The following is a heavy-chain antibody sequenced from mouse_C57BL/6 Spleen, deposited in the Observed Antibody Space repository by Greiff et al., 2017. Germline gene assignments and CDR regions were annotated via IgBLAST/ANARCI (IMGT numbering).Heavy chain of an antibody. CDR2: IDPETGGT. CDR3: TRGDYDVAY. J-gene: IGHJ3*01. Sequence: VQLVESGAELVRPGASVTLSCKASGYTFTDYEMHWVKQTPVHGLEWIGAIDPETGGTAYNQKFKGKAILTADKSSSTAYMELRSLTSEDSAVYYCTRGDYDVAYWGQGTLVTVSA. D-gene: IGHD2-4*01. CDR1: GYTFTDYE. V-gene: IGHV1-15*01.